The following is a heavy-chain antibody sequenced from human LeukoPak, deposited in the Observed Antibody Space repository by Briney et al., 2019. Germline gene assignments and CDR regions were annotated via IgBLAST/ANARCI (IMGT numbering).Heavy chain of an antibody. CDR1: GFIFSDHY. CDR3: ARVQASRKYSGSCWSSYYYFDY. CDR2: TKNKPNSYTT. Sequence: GGSLRLSCAASGFIFSDHYMDWVRQAPGKGLEWVGRTKNKPNSYTTEYAASVKGRFTISRDDLRNSLYLQMNSLKTEDTAVYYCARVQASRKYSGSCWSSYYYFDYWGQGTLVTVSS. J-gene: IGHJ4*02. V-gene: IGHV3-72*01. D-gene: IGHD1-26*01.